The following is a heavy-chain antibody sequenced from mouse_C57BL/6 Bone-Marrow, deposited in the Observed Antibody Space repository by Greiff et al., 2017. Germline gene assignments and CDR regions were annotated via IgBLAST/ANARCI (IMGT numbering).Heavy chain of an antibody. Sequence: EVQVVESGGGLVQPGGSLKLSCAASGFTFSDYYMYWVRQTPEKRLEWVAYISNGGGSTYYPDTVKGRFTISRDNAKNTLYLQMSRLKSEDTAMYYCARRTEFYAMDYWGQGTSVTVSS. V-gene: IGHV5-12*01. CDR2: ISNGGGST. CDR3: ARRTEFYAMDY. J-gene: IGHJ4*01. CDR1: GFTFSDYY.